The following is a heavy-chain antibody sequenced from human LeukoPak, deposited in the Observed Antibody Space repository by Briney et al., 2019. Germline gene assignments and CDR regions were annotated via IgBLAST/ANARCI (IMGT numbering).Heavy chain of an antibody. CDR3: ARDFSADI. CDR1: GYTFSDYY. J-gene: IGHJ3*02. V-gene: IGHV1-2*02. CDR2: INPKSGAT. D-gene: IGHD3-3*01. Sequence: GASVKVSCKASGYTFSDYYIHWVRQAPGAGLEWMGWINPKSGATYYEQKFQGRVTMTRDTSISTAYMELSRLRSDDTAVYYCARDFSADIWGQGTMVTVSS.